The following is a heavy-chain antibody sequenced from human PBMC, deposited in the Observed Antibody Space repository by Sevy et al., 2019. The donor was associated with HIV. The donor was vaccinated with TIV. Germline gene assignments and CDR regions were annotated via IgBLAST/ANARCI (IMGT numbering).Heavy chain of an antibody. CDR2: INWNGGST. CDR3: ARGMILEGSWYGMDV. D-gene: IGHD3-3*01. Sequence: GGSLRLSCAASGFTFDDYGMSWVRQAPGKGLEWVSGINWNGGSTGYADSVKGRFTISRDNAKNSLYLQMNSLRAEDTAVYYCARGMILEGSWYGMDVWGQGTTVTVSS. CDR1: GFTFDDYG. J-gene: IGHJ6*02. V-gene: IGHV3-20*04.